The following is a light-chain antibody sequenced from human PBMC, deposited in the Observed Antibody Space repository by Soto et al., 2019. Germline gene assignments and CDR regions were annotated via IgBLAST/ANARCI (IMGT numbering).Light chain of an antibody. CDR2: EFN. CDR1: TSDIEAYYV. CDR3: NACTRTTSL. Sequence: QSALTQPPSVSGSPGQSITISCTGITSDIEAYYVVSWYQQHPGTAPKLLISEFNNRPSGISHRFSGSRSGNTASLTISGLQAEDDADYYCNACTRTTSLFGGGTKLTVL. J-gene: IGLJ2*01. V-gene: IGLV2-14*01.